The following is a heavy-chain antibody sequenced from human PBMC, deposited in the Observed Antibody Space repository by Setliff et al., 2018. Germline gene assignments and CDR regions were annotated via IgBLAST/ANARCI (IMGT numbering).Heavy chain of an antibody. CDR1: GYTFTSYA. CDR3: ARRPYDSSGYFNY. Sequence: ASVKVSCKASGYTFTSYAMHWVRQAPGQRLEWLGWINAGNGNTKYSQKFQGRVTITRDTSASTAYMELSSLTSEDTAVYYCARRPYDSSGYFNYWGQGTLVTVSS. J-gene: IGHJ4*02. V-gene: IGHV1-3*01. CDR2: INAGNGNT. D-gene: IGHD3-22*01.